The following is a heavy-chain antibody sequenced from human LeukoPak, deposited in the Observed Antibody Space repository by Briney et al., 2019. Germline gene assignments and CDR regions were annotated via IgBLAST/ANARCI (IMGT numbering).Heavy chain of an antibody. J-gene: IGHJ4*02. D-gene: IGHD6-13*01. CDR2: IYTSGST. Sequence: PSETVSLTCTVSGGSISSYYWSWIRQPAGKGLEWIGRIYTSGSTNYNPSLKSRVTMSVDTSKDQFSLKLSSVTAADTAVYYCAGGTSSWYGTTPMDYWGQGTLVTVSS. V-gene: IGHV4-4*07. CDR1: GGSISSYY. CDR3: AGGTSSWYGTTPMDY.